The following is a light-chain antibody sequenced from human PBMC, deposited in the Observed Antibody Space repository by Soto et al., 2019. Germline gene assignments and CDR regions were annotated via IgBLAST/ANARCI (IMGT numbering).Light chain of an antibody. Sequence: QSALTQPASVSGSPGQSITISCTGTSSDVGSYNLVSWYQQHPGKAPKLMIYEVSKRPSGVSNRFSGPKSGNTASLTISGLQAEDEADYYCCSYAGSSTFYVFGNGTKVTV. V-gene: IGLV2-23*02. CDR3: CSYAGSSTFYV. CDR1: SSDVGSYNL. CDR2: EVS. J-gene: IGLJ1*01.